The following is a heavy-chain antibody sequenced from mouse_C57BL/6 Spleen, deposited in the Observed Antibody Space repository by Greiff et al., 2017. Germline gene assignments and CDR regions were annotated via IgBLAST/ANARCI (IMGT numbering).Heavy chain of an antibody. CDR3: TYYYGSSPYAMDY. CDR1: GYTFTSYW. Sequence: QVQLQQPGTELVKPGASVKLSCKASGYTFTSYWMHWVKQRPGQGLEWIGNINPSNGGTNYNEKFKSKATLTVDKTTSIAYMQLSSLTSEDSAVYYCTYYYGSSPYAMDYWGQGTSVTVSS. J-gene: IGHJ4*01. D-gene: IGHD1-1*01. CDR2: INPSNGGT. V-gene: IGHV1-53*01.